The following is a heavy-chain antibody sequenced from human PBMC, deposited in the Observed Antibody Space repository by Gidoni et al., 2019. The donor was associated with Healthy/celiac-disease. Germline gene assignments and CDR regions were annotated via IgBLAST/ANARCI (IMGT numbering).Heavy chain of an antibody. J-gene: IGHJ5*02. V-gene: IGHV1-69*01. CDR1: GGNFSSYA. CDR3: ARPYYYDSSGYYYL. D-gene: IGHD3-22*01. CDR2: IIPIFGTA. Sequence: QVQLVQSGAEVKKPGSSVKVSCKAYGGNFSSYAISWVRQAPGQGLEWMGGIIPIFGTANYAQKFQGRVTITADESTSTAYMELSSLRSEDTAVYYCARPYYYDSSGYYYLWGQGTLVTVSS.